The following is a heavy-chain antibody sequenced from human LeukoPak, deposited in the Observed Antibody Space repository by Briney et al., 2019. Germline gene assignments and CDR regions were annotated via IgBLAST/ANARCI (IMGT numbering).Heavy chain of an antibody. V-gene: IGHV1-18*01. CDR3: ARSSLGTITAGPFDY. J-gene: IGHJ4*02. D-gene: IGHD5-12*01. CDR1: GYTFSSYG. Sequence: ASVKVSCKASGYTFSSYGIALGRQAPGQGLEWMGWISGYNGNTNYAQKLRGRVSMTTDTSTTTAYMELRSLTSDDTALYYCARSSLGTITAGPFDYWGQGTLVTVSS. CDR2: ISGYNGNT.